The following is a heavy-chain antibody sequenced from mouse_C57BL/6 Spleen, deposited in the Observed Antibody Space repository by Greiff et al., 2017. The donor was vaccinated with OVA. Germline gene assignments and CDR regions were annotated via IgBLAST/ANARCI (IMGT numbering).Heavy chain of an antibody. CDR2: IDPNRGGP. CDR1: GYTFPSYW. Sequence: VQLQQPGAELVKPGASVKLSCKASGYTFPSYWMHWVKHRPGRGLEWIGRIDPNRGGPKYHETLKSKATLTVDKPSSTAYMQLSSLTSEDSAFYYCARRDYGSSYGYAMDYWGQGTSVTVSS. CDR3: ARRDYGSSYGYAMDY. V-gene: IGHV1-72*01. D-gene: IGHD1-1*01. J-gene: IGHJ4*01.